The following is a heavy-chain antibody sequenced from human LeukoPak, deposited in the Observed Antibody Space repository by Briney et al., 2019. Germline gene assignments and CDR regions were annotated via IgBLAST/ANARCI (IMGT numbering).Heavy chain of an antibody. CDR1: GFTFSSYS. V-gene: IGHV3-21*01. J-gene: IGHJ4*02. CDR2: ISSSSSYI. D-gene: IGHD3-16*02. Sequence: GGSLRLSCAASGFTFSSYSMNWVRQAPGKGLEWVSSISSSSSYIYYADSVKGRFTISRDNAKNSLYLQMNSLRAEDTAVYYCARDLGYDYVWGSYRYTGALDYWGQGTLVTVSS. CDR3: ARDLGYDYVWGSYRYTGALDY.